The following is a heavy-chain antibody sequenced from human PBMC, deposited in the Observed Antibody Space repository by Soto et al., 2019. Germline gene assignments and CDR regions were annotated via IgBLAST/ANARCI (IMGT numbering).Heavy chain of an antibody. V-gene: IGHV1-69*13. Sequence: GASVKVSCKASGGTFSRYALSWVRQAPGQGPEWMGGIVPMFGTANYAQKFQGRVTITADESTSTAYMQLSSLRSEDTAVYYCARGAYYDSRGYYCFFWGQGTLVTVSS. CDR3: ARGAYYDSRGYYCFF. CDR1: GGTFSRYA. CDR2: IVPMFGTA. J-gene: IGHJ4*02. D-gene: IGHD3-22*01.